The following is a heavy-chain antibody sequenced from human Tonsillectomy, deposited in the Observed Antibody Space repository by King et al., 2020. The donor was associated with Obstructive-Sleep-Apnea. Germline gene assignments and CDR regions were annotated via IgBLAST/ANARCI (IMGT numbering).Heavy chain of an antibody. CDR3: ARERTVVVVAATRDYYYGMDV. J-gene: IGHJ6*02. Sequence: VQLVESGSELKKPGASVKVSCKASGYTFTNYPMNWVRQAPGQGLEWMGWINTYTGNPTYAQGFTGRFVFSLDTSVSTAYLQISSLKAEDTAVYYCARERTVVVVAATRDYYYGMDVWGQGTTVTVSS. D-gene: IGHD2-15*01. CDR1: GYTFTNYP. CDR2: INTYTGNP. V-gene: IGHV7-4-1*02.